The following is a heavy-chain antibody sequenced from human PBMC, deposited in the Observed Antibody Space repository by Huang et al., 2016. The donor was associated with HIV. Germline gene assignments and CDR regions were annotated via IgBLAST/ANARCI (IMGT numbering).Heavy chain of an antibody. CDR3: VRDPRIQSWLNYFDY. CDR1: GFTFSSYW. CDR2: INSDGSNS. V-gene: IGHV3-74*01. D-gene: IGHD3-22*01. Sequence: EVQLVESGGGLVQPGGSLRLSCAAAGFTFSSYWMHWVRQAPGKELVWAERINSDGSNSGYADSVKGRFTISRDNAKNTLYLQMNSLRAEDTAVYYCVRDPRIQSWLNYFDYWGQGTLVSVSS. J-gene: IGHJ4*02.